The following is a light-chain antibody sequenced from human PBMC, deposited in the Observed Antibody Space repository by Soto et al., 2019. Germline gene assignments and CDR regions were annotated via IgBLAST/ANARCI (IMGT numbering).Light chain of an antibody. Sequence: QAVLTQPPSASGTPGQRVTISCSGSSSNIESNTVTWYQQLPGTAPKLVIYSNYDRPSGVPDRFSGSTSGTSASLVIRGLQSEDEADYYWAAWDDILNGYVFGDGTKVTVL. CDR2: SNY. V-gene: IGLV1-44*01. CDR1: SSNIESNT. CDR3: AAWDDILNGYV. J-gene: IGLJ1*01.